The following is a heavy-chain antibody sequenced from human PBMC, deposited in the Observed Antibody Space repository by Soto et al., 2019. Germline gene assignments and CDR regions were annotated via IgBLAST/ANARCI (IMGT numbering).Heavy chain of an antibody. D-gene: IGHD2-8*01. V-gene: IGHV3-33*01. Sequence: QVQLVESGGGVVQPGRSLRLSCAASGFTFSSYGMHWVRQAPGKGLEWVAVIWYDGSDKYYADSVKGRFTISRDNSKNTLYLQMNSLRAEDTALYYCARDLSNAAILDYWGQGTLVTVSS. CDR3: ARDLSNAAILDY. J-gene: IGHJ4*02. CDR1: GFTFSSYG. CDR2: IWYDGSDK.